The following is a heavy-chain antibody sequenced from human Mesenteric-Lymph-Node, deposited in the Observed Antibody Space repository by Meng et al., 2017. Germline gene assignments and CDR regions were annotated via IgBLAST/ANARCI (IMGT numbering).Heavy chain of an antibody. V-gene: IGHV1-18*01. D-gene: IGHD2/OR15-2a*01. Sequence: ASVKVSCKASGYTFSNYGISWVRQATGQGPEWMGWISGYSGNTNYVQKFQGRVTMTTDTSTSTVYMELRSLRSDDTALYYCARDKSTSWYFFDYWGQGTLVTVFS. J-gene: IGHJ4*02. CDR2: ISGYSGNT. CDR1: GYTFSNYG. CDR3: ARDKSTSWYFFDY.